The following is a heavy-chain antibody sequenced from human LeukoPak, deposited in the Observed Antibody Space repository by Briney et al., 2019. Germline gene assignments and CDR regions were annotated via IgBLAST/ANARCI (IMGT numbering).Heavy chain of an antibody. CDR3: ARLSGSYSDY. Sequence: GGSLRLSCAASGFTFTTYEMNWVRQAPGRGLEWVSYISSSGNTIYYADSVKGRFTISRDSAKNSLYLQMNSLRAEDTAVYYCARLSGSYSDYWGQGTLVTVSS. V-gene: IGHV3-48*03. CDR2: ISSSGNTI. D-gene: IGHD1-26*01. J-gene: IGHJ4*02. CDR1: GFTFTTYE.